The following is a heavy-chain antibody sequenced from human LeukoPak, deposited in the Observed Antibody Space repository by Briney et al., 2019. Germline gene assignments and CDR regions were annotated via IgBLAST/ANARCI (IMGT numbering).Heavy chain of an antibody. J-gene: IGHJ4*02. CDR3: ARVHYGAQAS. CDR2: IYSSGST. Sequence: SETLSLTCTVSGGSISSYISYWGWIRQPPGKGLEWIGSIYSSGSTYYNPSLKSRVTISVDTSKNQFSLKLSSVTAADTAVYYCARVHYGAQASWGQGTLVTVSS. V-gene: IGHV4-39*07. D-gene: IGHD4-17*01. CDR1: GGSISSYISY.